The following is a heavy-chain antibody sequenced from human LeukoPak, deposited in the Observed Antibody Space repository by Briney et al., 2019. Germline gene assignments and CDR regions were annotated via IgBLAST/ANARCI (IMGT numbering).Heavy chain of an antibody. D-gene: IGHD2-8*01. Sequence: GRSLRLSCAASGFTFEGCAMHWVRHAPGKGLEWVSSINWDSGYIEYADSVRGRFTISRDNAKNSLYLQMNSLKPGDTALHFCAKEGSVCRNGICRYFDYWGQGTPVTVSS. CDR2: INWDSGYI. V-gene: IGHV3-9*01. J-gene: IGHJ4*02. CDR3: AKEGSVCRNGICRYFDY. CDR1: GFTFEGCA.